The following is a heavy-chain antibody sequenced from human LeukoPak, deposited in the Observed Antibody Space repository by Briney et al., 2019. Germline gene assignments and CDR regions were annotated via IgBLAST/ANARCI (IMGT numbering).Heavy chain of an antibody. CDR1: GFTFSNYA. V-gene: IGHV3-23*01. D-gene: IGHD2-2*01. J-gene: IGHJ4*02. CDR3: ARDGGYCSSTSCQFDFDY. Sequence: PGGSLRLSCAASGFTFSNYAMNWVRQAPGKGLEWVSAISGSGGSTYYADSVKGRFTISRDNAKNSLYLQMNSLRAEDTALYYCARDGGYCSSTSCQFDFDYWGQGTLVTVSS. CDR2: ISGSGGST.